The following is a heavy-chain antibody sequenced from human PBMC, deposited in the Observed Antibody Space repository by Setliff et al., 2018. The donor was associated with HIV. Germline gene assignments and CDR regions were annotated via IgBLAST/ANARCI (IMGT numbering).Heavy chain of an antibody. CDR2: MDPSSAAT. Sequence: ASVKVSCKASGYTFTSKHINWVRQATGQGLEWLGWMDPSSAATGYAQKFQGRVTITTDESRSTAYMELSSLSSEDTAVFYCARFGHSSSYHYYGMDVWGQGNAGHRLL. J-gene: IGHJ6*02. CDR1: GYTFTSKH. V-gene: IGHV1-8*01. CDR3: ARFGHSSSYHYYGMDV. D-gene: IGHD6-13*01.